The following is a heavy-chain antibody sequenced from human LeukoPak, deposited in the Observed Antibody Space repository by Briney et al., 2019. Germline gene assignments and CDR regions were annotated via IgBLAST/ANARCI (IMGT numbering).Heavy chain of an antibody. J-gene: IGHJ5*02. CDR1: GYTYTGYY. V-gene: IGHV1-2*06. CDR3: AREVGYSSSYYGRFDP. Sequence: ASVKVSCKASGYTYTGYYMHWVRQAPGQGLEWLGRINPNSGVPNYAQKFQGRVTMTGDTAISTAYMQLSSLRSGDTAFYYCAREVGYSSSYYGRFDPWGQGTLVTVSS. D-gene: IGHD6-13*01. CDR2: INPNSGVP.